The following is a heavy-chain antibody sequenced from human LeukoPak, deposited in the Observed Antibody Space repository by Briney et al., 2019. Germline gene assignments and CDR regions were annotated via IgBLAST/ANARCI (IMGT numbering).Heavy chain of an antibody. D-gene: IGHD3-9*01. CDR1: GYSFTSYE. CDR2: MNPNSGNT. CDR3: ARHGDLYYDTRGSYYYGMDV. Sequence: ASVKVSCKASGYSFTSYEVNWVRQATGQGLEWMGWMNPNSGNTDYAQKFKGRVTMTRNTSINTAYMELSSLRSEDTAVYYCARHGDLYYDTRGSYYYGMDVWGQGTTVTVSS. J-gene: IGHJ6*02. V-gene: IGHV1-8*01.